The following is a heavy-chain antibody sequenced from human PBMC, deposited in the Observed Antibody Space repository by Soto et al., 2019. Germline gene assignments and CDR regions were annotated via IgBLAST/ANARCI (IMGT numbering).Heavy chain of an antibody. J-gene: IGHJ5*02. CDR1: GFTFSSYG. CDR2: ISYDGSNK. Sequence: GGSLRLSCAASGFTFSSYGMHWVRQAPGKGLEWVAVISYDGSNKYYADSVKGRFTISRDNSKNTLYLQMNSLRAEDTAVYYCAKDDVVVVAATPFSWFDPWGQGT. D-gene: IGHD2-15*01. CDR3: AKDDVVVVAATPFSWFDP. V-gene: IGHV3-30*18.